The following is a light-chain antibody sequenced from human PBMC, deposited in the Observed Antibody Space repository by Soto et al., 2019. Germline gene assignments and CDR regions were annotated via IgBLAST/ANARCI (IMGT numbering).Light chain of an antibody. V-gene: IGKV3-15*01. Sequence: EIVMTQSPATVSVYPGERATLSCRASQSVSSNFAWYQQKPGQAPRLLIYDASTRATGIPARFSGSGSGTEFTLTISRLEPEDFAVYYCQQCGSSPWTFGQGTRLEI. J-gene: IGKJ5*01. CDR3: QQCGSSPWT. CDR2: DAS. CDR1: QSVSSN.